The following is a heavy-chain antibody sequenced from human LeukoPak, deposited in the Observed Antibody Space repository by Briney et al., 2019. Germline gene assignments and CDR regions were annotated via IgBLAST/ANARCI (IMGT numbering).Heavy chain of an antibody. V-gene: IGHV3-23*01. CDR1: GFTFISNA. Sequence: GGSLRLSCAASGFTFISNAMSWVRQAPGKGLEWVSAISGSGGSTYYADSVKGRFTISRDNSKNTLYLQMNSLRAEDTAVYYCAKVEKLRLLWFGGYFDYWGQGTLVTVSS. CDR3: AKVEKLRLLWFGGYFDY. D-gene: IGHD3-10*01. J-gene: IGHJ4*02. CDR2: ISGSGGST.